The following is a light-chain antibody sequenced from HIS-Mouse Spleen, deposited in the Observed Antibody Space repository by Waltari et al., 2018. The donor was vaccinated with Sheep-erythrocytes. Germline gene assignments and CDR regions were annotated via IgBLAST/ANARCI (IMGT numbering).Light chain of an antibody. CDR3: QAWDSSTAWV. CDR2: QDS. V-gene: IGLV3-1*01. Sequence: SYELTQPPSVSVSPGQTASITCSGDKLGDKYACWYQQKPGQSPVLVIYQDSKRPSVIPERFPGSNSGNTATLTISGTQAMDEADYYCQAWDSSTAWVFGGGTKLTVL. CDR1: KLGDKY. J-gene: IGLJ3*02.